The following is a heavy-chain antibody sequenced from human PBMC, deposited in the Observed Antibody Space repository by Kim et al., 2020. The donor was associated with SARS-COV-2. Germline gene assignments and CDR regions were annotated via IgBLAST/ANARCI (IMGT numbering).Heavy chain of an antibody. CDR1: GYRFTNYW. CDR2: IDPSDSYT. Sequence: GESLKISCKGSGYRFTNYWISWVRQMPGKGLEWMGRIDPSDSYTNYSPSFQGHVTISGDKSISTAYLQWGSLKASDSAMYYCARALAYCSGATCYTTLDALDIWGQGTMVTVSS. D-gene: IGHD2-15*01. V-gene: IGHV5-10-1*01. J-gene: IGHJ3*02. CDR3: ARALAYCSGATCYTTLDALDI.